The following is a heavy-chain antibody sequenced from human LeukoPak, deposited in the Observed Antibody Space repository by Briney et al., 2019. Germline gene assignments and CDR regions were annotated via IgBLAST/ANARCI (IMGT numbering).Heavy chain of an antibody. CDR1: GYSFTSYD. CDR3: AREKGSAVAGFVYDNWFDP. J-gene: IGHJ5*02. Sequence: ASVKVSCKASGYSFTSYDINWVRQAPGQGLEWMGIINPSGGSTSYAQKFQGRVTMTRDMSTSTVYMELSSLRSEDTAVYYCAREKGSAVAGFVYDNWFDPWGQGTLVTVSS. CDR2: INPSGGST. D-gene: IGHD6-19*01. V-gene: IGHV1-46*01.